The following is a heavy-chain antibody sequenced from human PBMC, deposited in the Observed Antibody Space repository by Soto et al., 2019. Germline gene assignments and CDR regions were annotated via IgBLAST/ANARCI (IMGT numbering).Heavy chain of an antibody. J-gene: IGHJ6*02. D-gene: IGHD2-2*01. Sequence: ASVKVSCKASGYTFTSYYMHWVRQAPGQGLEWMGIINPSGGSTSYAQKFQGRVTMTRDTSTSTVYMELSSLRSEDTAVYYCARDPPLSGPGPWAAIRVGGMGVWGQGTTVTVSS. CDR2: INPSGGST. CDR1: GYTFTSYY. V-gene: IGHV1-46*01. CDR3: ARDPPLSGPGPWAAIRVGGMGV.